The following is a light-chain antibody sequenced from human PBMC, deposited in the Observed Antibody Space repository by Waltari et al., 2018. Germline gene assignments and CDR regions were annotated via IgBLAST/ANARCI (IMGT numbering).Light chain of an antibody. CDR2: DES. Sequence: VALTQYPATLSFSHGDRVPLSLRASQSVSTYLAWYQQKPGQAPRLLIIDESNRATGIPARFSGSGSGTDFSRTISSLEPEDFAVYYCQQRRKWRTFGQGTKLEI. J-gene: IGKJ2*01. V-gene: IGKV3-11*01. CDR1: QSVSTY. CDR3: QQRRKWRT.